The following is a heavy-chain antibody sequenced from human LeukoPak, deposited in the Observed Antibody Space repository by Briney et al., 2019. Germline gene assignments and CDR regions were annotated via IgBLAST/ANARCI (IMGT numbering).Heavy chain of an antibody. CDR1: ERTFSSDA. CDR2: IIPIFGTA. J-gene: IGHJ3*02. V-gene: IGHV1-69*06. D-gene: IGHD2-2*01. Sequence: ASVKVSCKASERTFSSDAISWVRQAPGQRLEWMGGIIPIFGTANYAQKFQGRVTITADKSTSTAYMELSSLRSEDTAVYYCARDRVSASSNHAFDIWGQGTMVTVSS. CDR3: ARDRVSASSNHAFDI.